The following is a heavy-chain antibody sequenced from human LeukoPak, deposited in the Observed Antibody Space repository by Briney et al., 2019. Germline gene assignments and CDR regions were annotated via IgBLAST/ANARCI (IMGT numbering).Heavy chain of an antibody. CDR2: INPNSGGT. CDR3: AREYGSYYAFDI. J-gene: IGHJ3*02. CDR1: GYTFSSYY. V-gene: IGHV1-2*02. D-gene: IGHD1-26*01. Sequence: GASVKVSCKASGYTFSSYYIHWVRQAPGQGLEWMGWINPNSGGTNYAQKFQGRVTMTRDTSISTAYMELSRLRSDDTAVYYCAREYGSYYAFDIWGQGTMVTVSS.